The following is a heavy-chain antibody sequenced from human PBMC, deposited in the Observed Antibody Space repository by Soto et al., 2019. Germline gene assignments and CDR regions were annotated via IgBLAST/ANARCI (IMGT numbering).Heavy chain of an antibody. Sequence: GGSMIFSCAASGFNVRGTSMSWVRLPPGKGLEWVSLLYGTGSTHYPKSVKGRFTGSRDVSKNTLLLQMNNLRAEDSGMYYCAKHKVGSCTSITCLALDYWGQGTLVTVPQ. J-gene: IGHJ4*02. CDR2: LYGTGST. D-gene: IGHD2-2*01. CDR3: AKHKVGSCTSITCLALDY. CDR1: GFNVRGTS. V-gene: IGHV3-53*03.